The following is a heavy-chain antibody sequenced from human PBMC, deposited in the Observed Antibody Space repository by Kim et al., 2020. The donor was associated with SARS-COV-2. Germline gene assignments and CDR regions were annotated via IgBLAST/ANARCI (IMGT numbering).Heavy chain of an antibody. Sequence: LKSRVTISVDTSKNQFSLKLSSVTAADTAVYYCVRDLNYYGSGSYYKDDYWGQGTLVTVSS. D-gene: IGHD3-10*01. CDR3: VRDLNYYGSGSYYKDDY. V-gene: IGHV4-39*02. J-gene: IGHJ4*02.